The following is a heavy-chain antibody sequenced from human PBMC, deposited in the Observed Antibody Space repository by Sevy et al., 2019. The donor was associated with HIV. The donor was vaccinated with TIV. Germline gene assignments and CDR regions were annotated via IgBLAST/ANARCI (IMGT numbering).Heavy chain of an antibody. J-gene: IGHJ4*02. D-gene: IGHD1-1*01. V-gene: IGHV1-18*01. Sequence: ASVKVSCKASGYTFTSYGISWARQAPGQGLEWMGWISAYNGNTNYAQKLQGRVTMTTDTSTSTAYMELRSLRSDDTAVYYCARGGNRYNWNADYFDYWGQGTLVTVSS. CDR1: GYTFTSYG. CDR2: ISAYNGNT. CDR3: ARGGNRYNWNADYFDY.